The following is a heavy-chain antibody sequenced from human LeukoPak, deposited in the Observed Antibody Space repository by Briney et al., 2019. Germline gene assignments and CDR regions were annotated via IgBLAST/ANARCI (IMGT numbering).Heavy chain of an antibody. CDR3: ARHPAKTEDFDY. CDR1: GGTFSSYT. V-gene: IGHV1-69*02. CDR2: IIPILGIA. Sequence: SVKVSCKASGGTFSSYTISWVRQAPGPGLEWMGRIIPILGIANYAQKFQGRVTITADKSTSTAYMELSSLRSEDTAVYYCARHPAKTEDFDYWGQGTLVTVSS. J-gene: IGHJ4*02. D-gene: IGHD2-15*01.